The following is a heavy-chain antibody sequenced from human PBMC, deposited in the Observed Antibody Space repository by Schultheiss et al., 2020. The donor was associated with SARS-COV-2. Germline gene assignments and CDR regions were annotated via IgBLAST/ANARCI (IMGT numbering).Heavy chain of an antibody. CDR2: IYYSGST. D-gene: IGHD3-22*01. V-gene: IGHV4-59*01. CDR3: ARGEWLLLQSPYHYAMDV. J-gene: IGHJ6*02. Sequence: SETLSLTCTVSGGSISSYYWSWIRQPPGKGLEWIGYIYYSGSTYYNPSLKSRVTISVDTSKNQFSLKLSSVTTADTAVYYCARGEWLLLQSPYHYAMDVWGLGTAVTVSS. CDR1: GGSISSYY.